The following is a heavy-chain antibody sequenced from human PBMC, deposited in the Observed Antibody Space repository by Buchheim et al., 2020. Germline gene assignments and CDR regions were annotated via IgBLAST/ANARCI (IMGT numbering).Heavy chain of an antibody. D-gene: IGHD6-19*01. Sequence: QLQLQESGPGLVKPSETLSLTCTVSGGSISSSSYYWGWIRQPPGKGLEWIGSIYYSGSTYYNPSLKSRVTISVDTTKNQFSLKLSSVTAADTAVYYCARVIAVAVYYFDYWGQGTL. V-gene: IGHV4-39*01. CDR3: ARVIAVAVYYFDY. CDR1: GGSISSSSYY. J-gene: IGHJ4*02. CDR2: IYYSGST.